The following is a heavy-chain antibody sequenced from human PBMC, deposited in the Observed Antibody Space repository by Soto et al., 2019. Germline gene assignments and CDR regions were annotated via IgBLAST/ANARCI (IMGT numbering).Heavy chain of an antibody. Sequence: GESLKISCKGSGYSFANYWIGWVRQMPGKGLEWMGNIYPGDSDTRYSPSFQGQVTVSADKSISTAYLQWSSLKASDTAMYYCAKTAGSNYPIFFDYWGQGTLVTVSS. J-gene: IGHJ4*02. CDR2: IYPGDSDT. CDR1: GYSFANYW. D-gene: IGHD3-9*01. CDR3: AKTAGSNYPIFFDY. V-gene: IGHV5-51*01.